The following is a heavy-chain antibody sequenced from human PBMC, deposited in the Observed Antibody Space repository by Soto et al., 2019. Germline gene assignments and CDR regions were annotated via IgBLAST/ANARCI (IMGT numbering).Heavy chain of an antibody. CDR3: ARDRGAYGMDV. Sequence: QVQLVQSGAEVKKPGASVKVSCKASGYTFTSYGISWVRQAPGQGLEWMGWISAYNGNTNYAQKLQGRVTKTTDPSTGTAYMELRSPRSDDTAVYYCARDRGAYGMDVWGQRTTVTVSS. V-gene: IGHV1-18*01. CDR2: ISAYNGNT. CDR1: GYTFTSYG. J-gene: IGHJ6*02.